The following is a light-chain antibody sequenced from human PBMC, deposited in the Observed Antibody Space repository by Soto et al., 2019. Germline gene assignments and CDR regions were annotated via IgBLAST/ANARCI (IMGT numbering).Light chain of an antibody. J-gene: IGLJ3*02. CDR3: SSYAGSSVV. V-gene: IGLV2-8*01. Sequence: QSALTQTPSASGSPGQSVTISCTGTSSDVGGYNYVSWYQQHPGKAPKLMIYEVSKRPSGVPDRFSGSKSGNTASLTVSGLQAEDEADFYCSSYAGSSVVFGGGTQLTVL. CDR1: SSDVGGYNY. CDR2: EVS.